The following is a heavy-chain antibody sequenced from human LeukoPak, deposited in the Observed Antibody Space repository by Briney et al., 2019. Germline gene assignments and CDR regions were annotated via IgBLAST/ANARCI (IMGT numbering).Heavy chain of an antibody. CDR3: ARSGVAAVEFDY. V-gene: IGHV4-59*01. CDR1: GGSISSYY. D-gene: IGHD6-13*01. J-gene: IGHJ4*02. Sequence: SETLSLTCTVSGGSISSYYWSWIRQPPGKGLEWIGYIYYSGSTNYYPSQKSRVTISVDTSKNQFSLKLSSVTAADTAVYYCARSGVAAVEFDYWGQGTLVTVSS. CDR2: IYYSGST.